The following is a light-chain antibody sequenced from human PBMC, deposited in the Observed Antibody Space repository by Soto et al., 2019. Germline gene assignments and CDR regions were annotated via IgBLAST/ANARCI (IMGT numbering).Light chain of an antibody. V-gene: IGKV1-5*01. CDR3: QQYNGYLTWT. J-gene: IGKJ1*01. CDR1: QNINIW. Sequence: DIQMTQSPSTLSASVGDRVTITCRASQNINIWLAWYQQKPGKAPKILIFDASTLASGVPSRFSGSGSGTEFTLTISSLQPDDFATYYCQQYNGYLTWTFWQGTKVEIK. CDR2: DAS.